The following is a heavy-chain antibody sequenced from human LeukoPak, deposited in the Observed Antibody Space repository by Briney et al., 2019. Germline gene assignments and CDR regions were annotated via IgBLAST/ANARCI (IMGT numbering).Heavy chain of an antibody. D-gene: IGHD4/OR15-4a*01. J-gene: IGHJ4*02. CDR2: IKSKTDGGTI. CDR3: STVPHESGAHLPC. Sequence: GGSLRLSCAASGFTFSNAWMSWVRQAPGKGLEWAGRIKSKTDGGTIDYAAPVKGRFTISRDDSKTTLYLEMNSLKTEDTAVYYCSTVPHESGAHLPCWGQGTLVTVSS. V-gene: IGHV3-15*01. CDR1: GFTFSNAW.